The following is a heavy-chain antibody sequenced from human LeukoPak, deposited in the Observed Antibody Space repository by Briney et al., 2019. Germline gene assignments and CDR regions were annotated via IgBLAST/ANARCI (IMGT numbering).Heavy chain of an antibody. V-gene: IGHV3-30*18. CDR2: ISYDGSNK. CDR3: AKDSTPPYYDFWSGYYSLDH. J-gene: IGHJ4*02. D-gene: IGHD3-3*01. CDR1: GFTFSSYG. Sequence: GGSLRLSCAASGFTFSSYGMHWVRQAPGKGLEWVAVISYDGSNKYYADSVKGRFTISRDNSKNTLYLQMNSLRAEDTAVYYCAKDSTPPYYDFWSGYYSLDHWGQGTLVTVSS.